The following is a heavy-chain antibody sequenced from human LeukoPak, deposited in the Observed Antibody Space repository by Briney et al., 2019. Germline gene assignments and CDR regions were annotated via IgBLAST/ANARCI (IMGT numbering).Heavy chain of an antibody. CDR3: ARVPSITIFGVVTPYYFDY. V-gene: IGHV4-59*01. CDR1: GGSISSYY. CDR2: IYYSGST. Sequence: SETLSLTCTVSGGSISSYYWNWIRQPPGKGLEWIGYIYYSGSTNYNPSLKSRVTISVDTSKNQFSLKLSSVTAADTAVYYCARVPSITIFGVVTPYYFDYWGQGTLVTVSS. D-gene: IGHD3-3*01. J-gene: IGHJ4*02.